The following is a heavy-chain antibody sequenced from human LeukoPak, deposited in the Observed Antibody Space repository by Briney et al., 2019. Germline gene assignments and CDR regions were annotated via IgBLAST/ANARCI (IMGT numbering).Heavy chain of an antibody. D-gene: IGHD3-3*01. CDR1: GFTFSGSA. CDR2: IRSRANNYAT. J-gene: IGHJ4*02. V-gene: IGHV3-73*01. Sequence: GGSLRLSCAASGFTFSGSALPWVRQASGKGLEWVGRIRSRANNYATTYAESMKGRFTISRDDAKNTAYLEMNSLKTEDTAVYYCTRTSTYYGAFDYWGQGTLVTVSS. CDR3: TRTSTYYGAFDY.